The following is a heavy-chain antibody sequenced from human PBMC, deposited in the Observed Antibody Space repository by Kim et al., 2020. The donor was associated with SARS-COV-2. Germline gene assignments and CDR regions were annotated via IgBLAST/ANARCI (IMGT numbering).Heavy chain of an antibody. D-gene: IGHD6-13*01. V-gene: IGHV4-34*01. Sequence: SETLSLTCAVYGGSFSGYYWSWIRQPPGKGLEWIGEINHSGSTNYNPSLKSRVTISVDTSKNQFSLKLSSVTAADTAVYYCARGRRSSSWYEGNFFDPWGQGTLVTVSS. CDR1: GGSFSGYY. J-gene: IGHJ5*02. CDR3: ARGRRSSSWYEGNFFDP. CDR2: INHSGST.